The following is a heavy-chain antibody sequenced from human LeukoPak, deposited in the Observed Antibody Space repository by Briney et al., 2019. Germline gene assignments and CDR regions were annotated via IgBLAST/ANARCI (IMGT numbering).Heavy chain of an antibody. CDR2: IRTNIEGETT. D-gene: IGHD1-26*01. CDR3: TTERNWELLRPYGLDI. Sequence: GGSLRLSCAASGFTFSSYAMSWVRQAPGKGLEWVGRIRTNIEGETTDYAAPVKGRFTISRDDPKTTMYLHMNSLKTEDSAVYFCTTERNWELLRPYGLDIWGQGTTVTVSS. J-gene: IGHJ6*02. V-gene: IGHV3-15*01. CDR1: GFTFSSYA.